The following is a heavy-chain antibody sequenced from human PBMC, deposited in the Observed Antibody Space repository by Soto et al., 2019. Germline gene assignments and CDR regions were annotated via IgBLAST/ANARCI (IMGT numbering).Heavy chain of an antibody. CDR1: GHTFSTSG. CDR3: ARASSPYSWFDP. D-gene: IGHD6-19*01. J-gene: IGHJ5*02. CDR2: ISDYNGNT. V-gene: IGHV1-18*01. Sequence: QVQLVQSGDAVKNYGASVKVSCKTSGHTFSTSGITWVRQAPGRGLEWMGWISDYNGNTNYAQNLQGRVTMTTDTSTTTAHMELRSLRSDDTAVYYCARASSPYSWFDPWGQGTLVTVSS.